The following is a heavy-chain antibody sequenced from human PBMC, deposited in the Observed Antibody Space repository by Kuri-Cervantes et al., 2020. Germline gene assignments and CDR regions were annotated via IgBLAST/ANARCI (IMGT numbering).Heavy chain of an antibody. J-gene: IGHJ3*02. CDR2: ISSSSSYI. CDR1: GFTFSSYS. CDR3: AREWDPDTAMVNGGAFDI. V-gene: IGHV3-21*01. Sequence: GESLKISCAASGFTFSSYSMNWVRQAPGKGLEWVSSISSSSSYIYYADSVKGRFTISRDNAKNSLYLQMNSLRAEDTAVCYCAREWDPDTAMVNGGAFDIWGQGTMVTVSS. D-gene: IGHD5-18*01.